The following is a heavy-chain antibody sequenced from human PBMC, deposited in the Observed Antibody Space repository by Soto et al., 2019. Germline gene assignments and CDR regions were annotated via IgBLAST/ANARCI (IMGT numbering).Heavy chain of an antibody. J-gene: IGHJ4*02. CDR2: ISGTGGTT. V-gene: IGHV3-23*01. D-gene: IGHD3-10*01. Sequence: GGSLRLSCAASGFTFSSHAMSWVRQAPGKGLEWVSAISGTGGTTYYADSVKGRFTISSDGSRNTLFLQMNSLRAEDTAVYYCARERGRKIPGISGNDYWGQGTLVTVSS. CDR3: ARERGRKIPGISGNDY. CDR1: GFTFSSHA.